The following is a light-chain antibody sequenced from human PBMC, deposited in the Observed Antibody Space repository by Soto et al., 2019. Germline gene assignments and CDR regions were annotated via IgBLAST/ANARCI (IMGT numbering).Light chain of an antibody. CDR1: QSISGW. Sequence: DIQMTQSPSTLSASVGDRVTITCRASQSISGWLAWYQQKPGKAPKLLIYKASRLQSGVPSRFSGSGSGTEFTLTISSLQPADFATYYCQEYNTHSRYTFGQGTKLEIK. CDR2: KAS. CDR3: QEYNTHSRYT. J-gene: IGKJ2*01. V-gene: IGKV1-5*03.